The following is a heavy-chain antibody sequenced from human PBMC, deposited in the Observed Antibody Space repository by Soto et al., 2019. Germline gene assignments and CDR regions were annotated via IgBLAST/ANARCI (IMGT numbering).Heavy chain of an antibody. CDR2: FIPIFGTA. CDR3: ARGRYGSGNYYFDY. V-gene: IGHV1-69*12. D-gene: IGHD3-10*01. J-gene: IGHJ4*02. CDR1: GGTFRSYA. Sequence: QVQLVQSGTEVKKPGSSVKVSCKASGGTFRSYAVSWVRQAPGQGPEWMGGFIPIFGTANYAQKFQGRVTITADGSTSTAYMELSSLRSEDTAVYYCARGRYGSGNYYFDYWGQGTLVTVSS.